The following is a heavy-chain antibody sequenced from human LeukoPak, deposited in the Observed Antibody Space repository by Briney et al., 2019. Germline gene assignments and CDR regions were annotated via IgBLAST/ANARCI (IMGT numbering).Heavy chain of an antibody. V-gene: IGHV4-39*07. J-gene: IGHJ3*02. Sequence: SETLSLTCTVSSGSISTSNYYWGWVRQPPGKALEWIGNIFYSGSTYYSPSLKSRVTISLDTSRNQFSLKLNSVTAADTAVYYCARWGGRMATTELAFDIWGQGTMVTVSS. CDR2: IFYSGST. D-gene: IGHD5-24*01. CDR3: ARWGGRMATTELAFDI. CDR1: SGSISTSNYY.